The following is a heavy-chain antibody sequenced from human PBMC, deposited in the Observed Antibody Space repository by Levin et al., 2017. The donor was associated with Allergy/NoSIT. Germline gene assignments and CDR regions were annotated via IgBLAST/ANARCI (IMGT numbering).Heavy chain of an antibody. Sequence: GGSLRLSCAASGFTFSRYAMTWVRQAPGKGLDWVSSISADGAVAYYGDSVKGRFTVSRDNYKNMLLLQMNSLRAEDTAVYYCATIDLSASKTYYWGQGTLANVSS. CDR3: ATIDLSASKTYY. CDR1: GFTFSRYA. V-gene: IGHV3-23*01. CDR2: ISADGAVA. J-gene: IGHJ4*02. D-gene: IGHD3-3*01.